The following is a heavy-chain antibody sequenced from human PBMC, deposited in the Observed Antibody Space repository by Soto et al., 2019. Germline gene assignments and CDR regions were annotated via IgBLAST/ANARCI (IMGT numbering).Heavy chain of an antibody. CDR1: GGSFSGYY. V-gene: IGHV4-34*01. J-gene: IGHJ4*02. Sequence: PSETLSLTCAVYGGSFSGYYWSWIRQPPGKGLEWIGEINHSGSTNYNPSLKSRVTISVDTSKNQFSLKLSSVTAADTAVYYCARGFVDTAMALFDYWGQRTLVTVSS. CDR3: ARGFVDTAMALFDY. D-gene: IGHD5-18*01. CDR2: INHSGST.